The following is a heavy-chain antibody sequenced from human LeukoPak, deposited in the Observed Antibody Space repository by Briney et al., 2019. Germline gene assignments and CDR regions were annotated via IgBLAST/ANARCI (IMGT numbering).Heavy chain of an antibody. CDR3: ARGTDAKKVGY. V-gene: IGHV4-34*01. CDR1: GFTFSAYA. Sequence: GSLRLSCEASGFTFSAYAMTWVRQSPGKGLEWIGEIHHSGSINYNPSLKSRVTISVDTSKNQFSLTLSSVTAADTAVYYCARGTDAKKVGYWGQGTLVTVSS. CDR2: IHHSGSI. J-gene: IGHJ4*02.